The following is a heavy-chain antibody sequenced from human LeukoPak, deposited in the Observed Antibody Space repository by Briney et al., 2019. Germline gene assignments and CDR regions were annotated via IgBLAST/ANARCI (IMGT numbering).Heavy chain of an antibody. CDR3: ARQGRSSGWYPNDY. J-gene: IGHJ4*02. D-gene: IGHD6-19*01. CDR1: GGSISSYY. V-gene: IGHV4-59*08. Sequence: PSETLSLTCTVSGGSISSYYWSWIRQPPGKGLEWIGYIYYSGSTNYNPSLKSRVTISVDTSKNQFSLKLSSVTAADTAVYYCARQGRSSGWYPNDYWGQGTLVTVSS. CDR2: IYYSGST.